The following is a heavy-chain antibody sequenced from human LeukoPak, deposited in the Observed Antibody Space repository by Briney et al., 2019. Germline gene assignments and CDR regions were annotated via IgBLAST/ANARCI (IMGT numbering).Heavy chain of an antibody. D-gene: IGHD2-2*02. CDR2: ISGSGIST. V-gene: IGHV3-23*01. CDR3: AKEGTRQHLYADGDAFDI. J-gene: IGHJ3*02. CDR1: GFTFNNAW. Sequence: GGSLRLSCAASGFTFNNAWMSWVRQAPGKGLEWVSAISGSGISTYYADSVKGRFTISRDNSKNTLYLQMNSLRAEDTAVYYCAKEGTRQHLYADGDAFDIWGQGTMVTVSS.